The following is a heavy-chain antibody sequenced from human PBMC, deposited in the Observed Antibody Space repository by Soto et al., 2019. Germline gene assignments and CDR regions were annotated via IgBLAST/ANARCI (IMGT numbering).Heavy chain of an antibody. CDR1: GFTFSSYA. CDR2: ISGSGGST. D-gene: IGHD3-16*01. J-gene: IGHJ4*02. V-gene: IGHV3-23*01. Sequence: EVQLLESGGGLVQPGGSLRLSCAASGFTFSSYAMSWVRQAPGKGLEWVSAISGSGGSTYYADSVKGRFTISRDNSKKTVYLQMKSLRAEDTAVYYWAKDGGGGKYYFDYWGQGTLVTVSS. CDR3: AKDGGGGKYYFDY.